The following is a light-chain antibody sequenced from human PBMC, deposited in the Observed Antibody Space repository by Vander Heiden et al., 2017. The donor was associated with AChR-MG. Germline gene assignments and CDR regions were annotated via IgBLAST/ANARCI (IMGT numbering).Light chain of an antibody. V-gene: IGLV3-1*01. Sequence: SYELTQPPSVSVSPGQTASITCPGDKLGDKYACWYQQKPGQSPVLGIYQDSKRPSGIPERFSGPNSGNTATLTISGTQAMDESYYYCQAWDSSTGVFGGGTKLTVL. J-gene: IGLJ2*01. CDR3: QAWDSSTGV. CDR2: QDS. CDR1: KLGDKY.